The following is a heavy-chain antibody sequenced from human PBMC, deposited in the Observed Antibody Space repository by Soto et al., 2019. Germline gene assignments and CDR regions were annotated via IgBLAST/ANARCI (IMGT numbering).Heavy chain of an antibody. CDR2: IWYDGSNK. J-gene: IGHJ4*02. CDR1: GFTFSSYG. V-gene: IGHV3-30*02. CDR3: AKDHDEDFGYDLDYFDY. Sequence: GGSLRLSCAASGFTFSSYGMHWVRQAPGKGLEWVAVIWYDGSNKYYADSVKGRFTISRDNSKNTLYLQMNSLRAEDTAFYYCAKDHDEDFGYDLDYFDYWAREPWSPSPQ. D-gene: IGHD5-12*01.